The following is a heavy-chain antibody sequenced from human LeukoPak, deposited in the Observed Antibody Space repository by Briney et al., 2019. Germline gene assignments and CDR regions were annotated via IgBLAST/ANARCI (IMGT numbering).Heavy chain of an antibody. D-gene: IGHD2-2*01. J-gene: IGHJ4*02. CDR3: ARDGFRRIVVVPAATPKDY. CDR1: GCTFTSYG. Sequence: ASVKVSCKASGCTFTSYGISWVRQAAGQGLEWMGWISAYNGNTNYAQKLQGRVTMTTDTSTSTAYMELRSLRSDDTAVYYCARDGFRRIVVVPAATPKDYWGQGTLVTVSS. CDR2: ISAYNGNT. V-gene: IGHV1-18*01.